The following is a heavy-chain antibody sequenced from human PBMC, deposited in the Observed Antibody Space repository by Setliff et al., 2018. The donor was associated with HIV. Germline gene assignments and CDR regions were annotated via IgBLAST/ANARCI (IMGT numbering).Heavy chain of an antibody. CDR3: ARGLGNFVPDLIGYFDY. CDR1: GGTFSSYA. Sequence: SVKVSXKASGGTFSSYAISWVRQAPGQGLEWMGGIIPILGPANYAQKFQGRVTITAGEYTTTSYMELRNLRSEDTAIYYCARGLGNFVPDLIGYFDYWGQGTLVTVSS. V-gene: IGHV1-69*13. CDR2: IIPILGPA. D-gene: IGHD3-3*02. J-gene: IGHJ4*02.